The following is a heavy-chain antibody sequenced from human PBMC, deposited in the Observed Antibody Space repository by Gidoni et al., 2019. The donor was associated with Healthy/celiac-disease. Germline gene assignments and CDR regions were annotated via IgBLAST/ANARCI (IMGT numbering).Heavy chain of an antibody. D-gene: IGHD2-15*01. J-gene: IGHJ5*02. Sequence: QVQLQESGPGLVKPSETLSLTCTVSGGSISSYYWSWIRQPPGKGLEWIGYIYYSGSTNYNPSLKSRVTISVDTSKNQFSLKLSSVTAADTAVYYCARVVVAVNHWFDPWGQGTLVTVSS. V-gene: IGHV4-59*01. CDR1: GGSISSYY. CDR2: IYYSGST. CDR3: ARVVVAVNHWFDP.